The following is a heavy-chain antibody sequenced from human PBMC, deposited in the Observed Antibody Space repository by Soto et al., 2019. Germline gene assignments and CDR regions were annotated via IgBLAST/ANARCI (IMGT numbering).Heavy chain of an antibody. D-gene: IGHD5-18*01. Sequence: ASVNVSCKASGYTFTSYYMHWVRQAPGQGLEWMGWINPSSGDTNYAQKFQGRVTMTRDTSFSTAYMELSSLRSDDTAVYYCATRYSYVHFWGQGTLVTVSS. J-gene: IGHJ4*02. CDR1: GYTFTSYY. CDR2: INPSSGDT. V-gene: IGHV1-2*02. CDR3: ATRYSYVHF.